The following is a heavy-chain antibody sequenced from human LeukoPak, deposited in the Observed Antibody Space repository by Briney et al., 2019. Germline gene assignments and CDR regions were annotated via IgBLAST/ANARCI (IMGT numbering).Heavy chain of an antibody. V-gene: IGHV4-31*03. J-gene: IGHJ3*02. D-gene: IGHD4-17*01. Sequence: SETLSLTCTVSGGSISSGGYYWRWIRQHPGKGLEWIGYIYYSGSTYYNPSLKSRVTISVDTSKTQFSLKLSSVTAADTAVYYCAVRSYGKDAFDIWGQGTMVTVSS. CDR3: AVRSYGKDAFDI. CDR2: IYYSGST. CDR1: GGSISSGGYY.